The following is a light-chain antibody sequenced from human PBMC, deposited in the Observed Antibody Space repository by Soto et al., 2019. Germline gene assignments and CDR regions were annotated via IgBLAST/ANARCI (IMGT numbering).Light chain of an antibody. V-gene: IGLV3-1*01. CDR2: QDY. J-gene: IGLJ2*01. CDR1: KLGDKY. CDR3: QAWDSSVGV. Sequence: SSELTQPPSVSGPPGQTASITCSGDKLGDKYVCWYQQKPGQSPVLVIYQDYKRPSGIPERMSGSNSGNTATLTISGTQAMDEADYYCQAWDSSVGVFGGGTKLTVL.